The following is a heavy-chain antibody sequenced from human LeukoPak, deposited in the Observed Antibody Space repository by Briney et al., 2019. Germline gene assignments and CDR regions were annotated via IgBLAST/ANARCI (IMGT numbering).Heavy chain of an antibody. D-gene: IGHD6-19*01. Sequence: SETLSLTCSVSGGSISTYYWSWIRQPAGKGLEWIGRIKNSGNTNYNPSLESRVTLSLDTSKNQFSLKLSSVTAADTAVYYCARGYSSGWYNYWGQGTLVTVSS. CDR2: IKNSGNT. V-gene: IGHV4-4*07. CDR3: ARGYSSGWYNY. J-gene: IGHJ4*02. CDR1: GGSISTYY.